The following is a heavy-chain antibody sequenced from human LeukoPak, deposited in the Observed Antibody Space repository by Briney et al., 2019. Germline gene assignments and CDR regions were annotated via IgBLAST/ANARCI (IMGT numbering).Heavy chain of an antibody. Sequence: SETLSLTCTVSGGSISSYYWSWIRQPPGKGLEWIGYIYYSGSTNYNPSLKSRVTISVDTSKNQFSLKLSSVTAADTAVYYCARAKSVEVVPYYYYYMDVWGKGTTVTVSS. CDR1: GGSISSYY. J-gene: IGHJ6*03. CDR3: ARAKSVEVVPYYYYYMDV. D-gene: IGHD2-15*01. CDR2: IYYSGST. V-gene: IGHV4-59*01.